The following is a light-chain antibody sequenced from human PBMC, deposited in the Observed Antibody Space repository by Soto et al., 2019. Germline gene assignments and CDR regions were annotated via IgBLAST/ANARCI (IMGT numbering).Light chain of an antibody. CDR1: SGDVGGYNY. Sequence: QSVLTQPASVSGSPGQSITISCTGTSGDVGGYNYVSWYQQHPGKAPKLIIYEVSHRPSGVSNRFSGSKSGNTASLTISGLQAEDETDYYCTSWTSSSTVAFGGGTKVTVL. J-gene: IGLJ2*01. CDR3: TSWTSSSTVA. CDR2: EVS. V-gene: IGLV2-14*01.